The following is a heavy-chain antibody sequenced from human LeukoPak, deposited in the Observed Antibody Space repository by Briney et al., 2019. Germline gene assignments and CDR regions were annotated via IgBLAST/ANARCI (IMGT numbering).Heavy chain of an antibody. V-gene: IGHV4-61*10. CDR1: GGSISSGGYY. D-gene: IGHD5-18*01. Sequence: SETLSLTCTVSGGSISSGGYYWSWIRQPAGKGLEWIGYIYYSGSTNYNPSLKSRVTISVDTSKNQFSLKLSSVTAADTAVYYCARGEYSYGLFGYWGQGTLVTVSS. J-gene: IGHJ4*02. CDR3: ARGEYSYGLFGY. CDR2: IYYSGST.